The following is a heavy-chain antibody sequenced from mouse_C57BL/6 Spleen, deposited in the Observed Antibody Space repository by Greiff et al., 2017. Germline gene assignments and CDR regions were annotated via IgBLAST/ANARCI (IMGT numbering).Heavy chain of an antibody. Sequence: EVQLKPSGPELVKPGASVKIPCTASGYTFTDYNMAWVKQSHGKSLEWIGDINPHNGGTIYNQKFKGKATLTVDKYSSTAYMELHSLTSEDTAIYYCTRNAAFYAKDDWGEKITVTVSS. CDR2: INPHNGGT. CDR1: GYTFTDYN. CDR3: TRNAAFYAKDD. V-gene: IGHV1-18*01. J-gene: IGHJ4*01.